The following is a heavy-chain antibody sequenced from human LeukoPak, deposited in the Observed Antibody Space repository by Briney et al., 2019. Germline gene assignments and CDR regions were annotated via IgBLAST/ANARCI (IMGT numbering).Heavy chain of an antibody. Sequence: ASVKVSCKASGYTFTGYYMHWVRQAPGQGLEWMGWINPNSGGTNYAQKFQGWVTMTRDTSISTAYMELSRLRSDDTAVYYCARANYGDQSGAFDIWGQGTMVTVSS. CDR1: GYTFTGYY. D-gene: IGHD4-17*01. CDR2: INPNSGGT. CDR3: ARANYGDQSGAFDI. J-gene: IGHJ3*02. V-gene: IGHV1-2*04.